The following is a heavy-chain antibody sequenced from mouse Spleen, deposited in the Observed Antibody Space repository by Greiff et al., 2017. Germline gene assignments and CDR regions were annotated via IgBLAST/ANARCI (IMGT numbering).Heavy chain of an antibody. Sequence: VQLQQSGPELVKPGASVKISCKASGYAFSSSWMNWVKQRPGKGLEWIGRIYPGDGDTNYNGKFKGKATLTADKSSSTAYMQLSSLTSEDSAVYFCARGGWLLPYWYFDVWGAGTTVTVSS. CDR1: GYAFSSSW. J-gene: IGHJ1*01. CDR3: ARGGWLLPYWYFDV. CDR2: IYPGDGDT. V-gene: IGHV1-82*01. D-gene: IGHD2-3*01.